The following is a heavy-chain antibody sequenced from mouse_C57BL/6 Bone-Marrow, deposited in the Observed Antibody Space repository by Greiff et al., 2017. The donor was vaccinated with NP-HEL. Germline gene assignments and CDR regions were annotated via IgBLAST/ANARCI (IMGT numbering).Heavy chain of an antibody. CDR1: GFTFSDAW. CDR3: TRQGTGAWFAY. CDR2: IRNKANNHAT. D-gene: IGHD4-1*01. V-gene: IGHV6-6*01. J-gene: IGHJ3*01. Sequence: DVMLVESGGGLVQPGGSMKLSCAASGFTFSDAWMDWVRQSPEKGLEWVAEIRNKANNHATYYAVSVKGRFTISIDDSKSSVYLHMNSLRAKDTGIYYCTRQGTGAWFAYWGQGTLVTVSA.